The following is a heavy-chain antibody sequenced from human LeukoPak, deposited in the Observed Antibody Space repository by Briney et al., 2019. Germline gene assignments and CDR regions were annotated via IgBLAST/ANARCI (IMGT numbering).Heavy chain of an antibody. D-gene: IGHD2-21*02. CDR1: GGSFSGYY. CDR2: INHSGST. J-gene: IGHJ6*03. CDR3: SVTGQRPYYYYYMDV. V-gene: IGHV4-34*01. Sequence: SETLSLTCGVYGGSFSGYYWNWIRQPPGKGLEWIGEINHSGSTNYNPSLKSRVTIPVDTSKNQFSLNLSSVTAADTAVYYCSVTGQRPYYYYYMDVWGKGTTVTISS.